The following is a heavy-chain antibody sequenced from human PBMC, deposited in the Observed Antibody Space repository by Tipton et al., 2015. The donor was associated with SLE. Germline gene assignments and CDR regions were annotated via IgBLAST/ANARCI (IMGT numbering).Heavy chain of an antibody. CDR1: GYSISSGYY. CDR3: ARDTGAAAGSDAFDI. V-gene: IGHV4-38-2*02. CDR2: IYHSGST. J-gene: IGHJ3*02. Sequence: TLSLTCTVSGYSISSGYYWGWIRQPPGKGLEWIGSIYHSGSTYYNPSLKSRVTISVDTSKNQFSLKLSSVTAADTAVYYCARDTGAAAGSDAFDIWGQGTMVTVSS. D-gene: IGHD6-13*01.